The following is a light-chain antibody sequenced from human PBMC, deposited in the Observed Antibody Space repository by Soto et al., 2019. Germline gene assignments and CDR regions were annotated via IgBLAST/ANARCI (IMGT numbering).Light chain of an antibody. CDR3: QPYNTWPLT. CDR1: HSVSSN. Sequence: DIVMTQSPATLSESPGESATLSCRASHSVSSNLAWYQQKRGQAPRLLIYGTSTRATGIPARFSGSVSGTEFTLTIRSRQSEDFAVYYCQPYNTWPLTFGGGTKVDIK. J-gene: IGKJ4*01. CDR2: GTS. V-gene: IGKV3-15*01.